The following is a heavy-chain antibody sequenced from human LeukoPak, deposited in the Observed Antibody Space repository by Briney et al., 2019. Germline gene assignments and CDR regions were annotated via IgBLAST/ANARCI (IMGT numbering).Heavy chain of an antibody. CDR3: ARGSSRIIGTTVDYYHYYMDV. CDR2: ISAYNGNT. D-gene: IGHD1-7*01. Sequence: ASVKVSCKASGYTFTSYGISWVRQAPGQGLEWMGWISAYNGNTNYAQKLQGRVTMTTDTSTSTAYMELRSLRSDDTAVYYCARGSSRIIGTTVDYYHYYMDVWGQGTTVTVSS. V-gene: IGHV1-18*01. CDR1: GYTFTSYG. J-gene: IGHJ6*03.